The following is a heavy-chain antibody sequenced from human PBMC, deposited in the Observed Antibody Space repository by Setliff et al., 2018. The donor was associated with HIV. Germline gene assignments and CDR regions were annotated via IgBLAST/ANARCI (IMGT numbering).Heavy chain of an antibody. J-gene: IGHJ4*02. Sequence: ASVKVSCKASGYTFTGYYMHWVRQAPGQGLEWMGWINPNSGGTNYAQKFQGRVTMTRDTSISTTYMELSSLRSEDTAVYYCARDKGGTGGPKYFFDYWGQGTLVTVSS. CDR3: ARDKGGTGGPKYFFDY. D-gene: IGHD1-1*01. V-gene: IGHV1-2*02. CDR1: GYTFTGYY. CDR2: INPNSGGT.